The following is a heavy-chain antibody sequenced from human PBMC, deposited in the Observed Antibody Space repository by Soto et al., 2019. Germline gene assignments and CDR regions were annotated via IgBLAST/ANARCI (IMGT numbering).Heavy chain of an antibody. CDR1: GFTFSSYA. J-gene: IGHJ5*02. CDR3: ATAPPGFDFWSGYCTEFDD. Sequence: PGGSLRLSCAASGFTFSSYAMSWVRQAPGKGLEWVSAISGSGGSTYYADSVKGRFTISRDNSKNTLYLQMNSLRAEDTAVYYCATAPPGFDFWSGYCTEFDDWGKGTVVT. V-gene: IGHV3-23*01. CDR2: ISGSGGST. D-gene: IGHD3-3*01.